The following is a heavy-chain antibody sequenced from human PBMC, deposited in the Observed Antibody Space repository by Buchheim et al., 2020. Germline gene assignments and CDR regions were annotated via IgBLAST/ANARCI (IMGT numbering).Heavy chain of an antibody. CDR2: MYAGGST. CDR1: GFTIRSKY. V-gene: IGHV3-66*01. D-gene: IGHD1-14*01. CDR3: ASDHSPPGSTGSYYYYGMDV. Sequence: EVQLVESGGGLVQPGGSLRLSCAASGFTIRSKYMTWVRQAPGKGLEWVSVMYAGGSTYYADSVEGRFGISREISRNMVYIHMSSLRAEDTGVYFCASDHSPPGSTGSYYYYGMDVWGQGTT. J-gene: IGHJ6*02.